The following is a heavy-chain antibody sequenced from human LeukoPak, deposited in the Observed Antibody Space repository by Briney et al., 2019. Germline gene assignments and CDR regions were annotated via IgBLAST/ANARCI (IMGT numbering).Heavy chain of an antibody. CDR3: ARGFLAPGLSGWYYVFDY. CDR1: GGTFSSYA. J-gene: IGHJ4*02. CDR2: IIPIFGTA. V-gene: IGHV1-69*05. D-gene: IGHD6-19*01. Sequence: SVKVSCKASGGTFSSYAISWVRQAPGQGLEWMGRIIPIFGTANYAQKFQGRVTVTTDESTSTAYMELSSLRSEDTAVYYCARGFLAPGLSGWYYVFDYWGQGTLVTVSS.